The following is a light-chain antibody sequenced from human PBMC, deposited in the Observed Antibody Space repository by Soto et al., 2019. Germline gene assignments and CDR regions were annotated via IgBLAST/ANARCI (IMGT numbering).Light chain of an antibody. CDR2: YDD. J-gene: IGLJ2*01. V-gene: IGLV1-36*01. CDR3: AAWDDSLNGPV. CDR1: SSNIGNNA. Sequence: QSVLTQPPSVSEAPRQRGTISCSGNSSNIGNNAVNWYQQLPGKAPKLLIYYDDLLPSGVSDRFSGSKSGTSASLAISGLQSEDEADYYCAAWDDSLNGPVFGGGTKVTVL.